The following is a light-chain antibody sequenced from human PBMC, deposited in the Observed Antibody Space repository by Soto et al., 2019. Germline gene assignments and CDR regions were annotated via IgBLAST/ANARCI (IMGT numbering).Light chain of an antibody. Sequence: IQMTHSRSTLRASVEESISISWRDSQSINRWLAWYQQRPGKAPRLLIYYASTLESGVPSRFSGSESGTEITLTIIGLQPDDFATYYCQQYHSWWTFGQGAKVDIK. CDR2: YAS. CDR1: QSINRW. V-gene: IGKV1-5*01. CDR3: QQYHSWWT. J-gene: IGKJ1*01.